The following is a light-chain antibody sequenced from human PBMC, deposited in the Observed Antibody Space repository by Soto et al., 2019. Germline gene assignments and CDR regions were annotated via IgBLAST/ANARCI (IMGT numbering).Light chain of an antibody. V-gene: IGKV1-5*03. Sequence: IHITLSPYSLSGSVGDRVTIICRASQTISSWLAWYQQKPGKAPKLLIYKASTLKSGVPSRFSGSGSGTEFTLTISSLQPDDFATYYCQHYNSYSEAFGQGTKVDIK. CDR1: QTISSW. CDR3: QHYNSYSEA. J-gene: IGKJ1*01. CDR2: KAS.